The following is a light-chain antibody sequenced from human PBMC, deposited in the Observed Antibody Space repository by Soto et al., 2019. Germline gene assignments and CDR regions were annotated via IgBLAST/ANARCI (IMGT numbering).Light chain of an antibody. V-gene: IGLV7-43*01. CDR2: GTN. Sequence: QAVVTQEPSLTVSPGGTVTLTCAASTGAVSSGDSPNWFQQKPGQAPRALIYGTNKKHSWTPARFSGSLLGGKAALTLSGVQPEDEADYYCLLYHGAVGVFGGGTKLTVL. CDR1: TGAVSSGDS. J-gene: IGLJ2*01. CDR3: LLYHGAVGV.